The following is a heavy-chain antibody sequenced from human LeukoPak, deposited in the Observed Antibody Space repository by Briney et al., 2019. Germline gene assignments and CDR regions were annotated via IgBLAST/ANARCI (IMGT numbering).Heavy chain of an antibody. Sequence: SETLSLTCTVSGGSIRSYYRSCIRQPPGEGLEWIANISHTASTNYNPSLRSRVTISIDTAKNQFSLKLTSVTAADTAVYYCARRGRNSSGWQDYLWGQGTLVTVSS. D-gene: IGHD6-25*01. V-gene: IGHV4-59*01. CDR2: ISHTAST. CDR1: GGSIRSYY. J-gene: IGHJ4*02. CDR3: ARRGRNSSGWQDYL.